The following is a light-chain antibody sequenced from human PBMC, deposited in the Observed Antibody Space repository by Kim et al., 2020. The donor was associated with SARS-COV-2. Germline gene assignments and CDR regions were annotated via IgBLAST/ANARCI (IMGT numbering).Light chain of an antibody. CDR1: QTVSNS. Sequence: EIVMTRSPATLSVSPGDRATLSCRASQTVSNSLAWYQQKPGQAPRLLIYGASTRANGIPARFSGSGSGTEFTLTISSLQSEDFAVYYCQQYNNWPRTFGQGTKLEI. J-gene: IGKJ2*01. CDR2: GAS. V-gene: IGKV3-15*01. CDR3: QQYNNWPRT.